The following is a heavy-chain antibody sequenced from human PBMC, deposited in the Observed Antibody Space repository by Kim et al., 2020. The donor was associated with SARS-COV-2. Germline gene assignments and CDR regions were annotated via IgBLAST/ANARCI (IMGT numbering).Heavy chain of an antibody. D-gene: IGHD1-26*01. CDR3: AKDIGSGSYYRSEVYYGMDV. Sequence: GGSLRLSCAASGFTFDDYAMHWVRQAPGKGLEWVSGISWNSGSIGYADSVKGRFTISRDNAKNSLYLQMNSLRAEDTALYYCAKDIGSGSYYRSEVYYGMDVWGQGTTVTVSS. V-gene: IGHV3-9*01. CDR1: GFTFDDYA. CDR2: ISWNSGSI. J-gene: IGHJ6*02.